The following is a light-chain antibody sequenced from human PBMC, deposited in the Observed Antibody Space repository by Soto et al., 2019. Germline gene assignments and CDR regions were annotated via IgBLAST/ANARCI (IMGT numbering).Light chain of an antibody. V-gene: IGKV3-20*01. CDR2: DAS. CDR1: QSVSSSY. CDR3: QQYGGSPYT. J-gene: IGKJ2*01. Sequence: EIVLTQYTGTLSLSPGERATLSCRASQSVSSSYLAWYQQKPGQAPRLLIFDASSRATGVPDRFSGSGSGTDFTLTISRLEPEDFAVYYCQQYGGSPYTFGQGTKLEIK.